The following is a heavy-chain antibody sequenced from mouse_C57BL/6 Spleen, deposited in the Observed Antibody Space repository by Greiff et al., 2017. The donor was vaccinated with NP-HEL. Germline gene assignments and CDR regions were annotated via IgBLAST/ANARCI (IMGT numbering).Heavy chain of an antibody. CDR3: ARDTYYDYVPFAY. Sequence: VTLVESGGGLVKPGGSLKLSCAASGFTFSSYAMSWVRQTPEKRLEWVATISDGGSYTYYPDNVKGRFTISRDNAKNNLYLQMSHLKSEDTAMYYCARDTYYDYVPFAYWGQGTLVTVSA. V-gene: IGHV5-4*01. CDR1: GFTFSSYA. CDR2: ISDGGSYT. J-gene: IGHJ3*01. D-gene: IGHD2-4*01.